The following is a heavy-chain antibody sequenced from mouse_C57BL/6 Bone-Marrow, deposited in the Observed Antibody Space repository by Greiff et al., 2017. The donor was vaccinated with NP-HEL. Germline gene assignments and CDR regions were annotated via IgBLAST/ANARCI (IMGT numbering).Heavy chain of an antibody. CDR1: GFNIKNTY. D-gene: IGHD2-4*01. V-gene: IGHV14-3*01. CDR2: IDPANGNT. CDR3: ALPYDYDGGLYAMDY. Sequence: EVQLQQSVAELVRPGASVKLSCTASGFNIKNTYMHWVKQRPEQGLEWIGRIDPANGNTKYAPKFQGKATITADTSSNTAYLQLSSLTSEDTAIYYCALPYDYDGGLYAMDYWGQGTSVTVSS. J-gene: IGHJ4*01.